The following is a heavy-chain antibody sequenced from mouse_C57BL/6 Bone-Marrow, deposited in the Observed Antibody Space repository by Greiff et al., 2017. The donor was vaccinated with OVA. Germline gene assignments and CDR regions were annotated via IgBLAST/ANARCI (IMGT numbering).Heavy chain of an antibody. V-gene: IGHV5-17*01. CDR1: GFTFSDYG. CDR2: ISSGSSTI. D-gene: IGHD1-1*01. Sequence: EVKLMESGGGLVKPGGSLKLSCAASGFTFSDYGMHWVRQAPEKGLEWVAYISSGSSTIYYADTVKGRITISRDNAKNTLFLQMTSLRSEDTAMYYCARNGRGYFDVWGTGTTVTVSS. CDR3: ARNGRGYFDV. J-gene: IGHJ1*03.